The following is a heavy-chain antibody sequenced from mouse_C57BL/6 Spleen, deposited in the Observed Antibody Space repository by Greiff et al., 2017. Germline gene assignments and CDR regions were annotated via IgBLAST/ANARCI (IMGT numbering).Heavy chain of an antibody. D-gene: IGHD2-4*01. Sequence: EVQLVESGGDLVKPGGSLKLSCAASGFTFSSYGMSWVRQTPDKRLEWVATISSGGSYTYYPDSVNGRFTISRDNAKNTLYLQMSSLKSEDTAMYYCARDDYGGFAYWGQGTLVTVSA. CDR3: ARDDYGGFAY. J-gene: IGHJ3*01. CDR1: GFTFSSYG. CDR2: ISSGGSYT. V-gene: IGHV5-6*01.